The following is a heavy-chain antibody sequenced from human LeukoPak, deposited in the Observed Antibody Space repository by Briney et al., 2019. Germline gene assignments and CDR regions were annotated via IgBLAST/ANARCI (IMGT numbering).Heavy chain of an antibody. Sequence: PGGSLRLSCAASGFTFSSYSMNWVRQAPGKGLEWVSAISGSGGSTYYAGSVKGRFTISRDNSRNTLYLQMSGLRAEDTAVYYCAKVLCFYDSSGYYYYFDHWGQGTLVTVSS. CDR3: AKVLCFYDSSGYYYYFDH. D-gene: IGHD3-22*01. J-gene: IGHJ4*02. V-gene: IGHV3-23*01. CDR1: GFTFSSYS. CDR2: ISGSGGST.